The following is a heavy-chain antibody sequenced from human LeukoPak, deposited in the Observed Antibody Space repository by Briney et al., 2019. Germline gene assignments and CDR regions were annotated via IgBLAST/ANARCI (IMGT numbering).Heavy chain of an antibody. CDR1: GGTFSSYA. D-gene: IGHD2-15*01. CDR3: ARSGYCSGGSCKGGFDY. V-gene: IGHV1-69*13. J-gene: IGHJ4*02. CDR2: IIPIFGTA. Sequence: ASVKVSCKASGGTFSSYAISWVRQAPGQGLEWMGGIIPIFGTANYAQKFQGRVTITADESTSTAYMELSSLRSEDTAVYYCARSGYCSGGSCKGGFDYWGQGTLVTVSS.